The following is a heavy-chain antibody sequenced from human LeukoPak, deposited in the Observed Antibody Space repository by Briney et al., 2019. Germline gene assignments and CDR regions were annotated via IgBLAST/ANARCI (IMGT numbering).Heavy chain of an antibody. D-gene: IGHD3-22*01. V-gene: IGHV1-2*04. CDR3: ARDIPTYYYDSSGYYHHDAFDI. CDR1: GYTFTGYY. CDR2: INPNSGGT. Sequence: VASVKVSCKASGYTFTGYYMHWVRQAPGQGLEWMGWINPNSGGTNYAQKFQGWVTMTRDTSISTAYMELSRLRSDDTAVYYCARDIPTYYYDSSGYYHHDAFDIWGQGTMVTVSS. J-gene: IGHJ3*02.